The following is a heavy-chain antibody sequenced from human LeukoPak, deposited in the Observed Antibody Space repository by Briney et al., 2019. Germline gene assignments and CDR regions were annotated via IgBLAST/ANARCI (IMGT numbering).Heavy chain of an antibody. CDR3: ARVFSRCSSTSCYLGY. CDR2: IHPKSGGT. V-gene: IGHV1-2*02. Sequence: GASVKVSCKASGYTFTGYYMHWVRQAPGQGLEWMGWIHPKSGGTSYEQSFQGRVTMTRDTSISTAYMELSRLRSDDTAVYYCARVFSRCSSTSCYLGYWGQETLVTVSS. D-gene: IGHD2-2*01. CDR1: GYTFTGYY. J-gene: IGHJ4*02.